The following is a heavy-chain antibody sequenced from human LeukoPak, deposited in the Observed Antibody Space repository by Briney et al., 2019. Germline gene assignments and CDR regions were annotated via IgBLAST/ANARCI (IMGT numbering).Heavy chain of an antibody. Sequence: PGGSLRLSCAASGFTFSSYAMHWVRQAPGKGLEWVAVISYDGSNKYYADSVKGRFTISRDNSKNTLYLQMNSLRAEDTAVYYCAKDRWPAVLDVWGQGTTVTVSS. V-gene: IGHV3-30-3*01. CDR2: ISYDGSNK. CDR3: AKDRWPAVLDV. J-gene: IGHJ6*02. D-gene: IGHD4-23*01. CDR1: GFTFSSYA.